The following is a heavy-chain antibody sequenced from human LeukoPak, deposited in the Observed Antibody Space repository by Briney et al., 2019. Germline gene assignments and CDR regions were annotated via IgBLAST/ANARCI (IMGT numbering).Heavy chain of an antibody. CDR3: ARQVGASTTFDS. J-gene: IGHJ4*02. CDR1: GFTFSLYA. V-gene: IGHV3-23*01. D-gene: IGHD1-26*01. CDR2: IGGSGGST. Sequence: PGGSLRLSCAASGFTFSLYAMNWVRQAPGKGLEWVSTIGGSGGSTYYADSVKGRFTISRDNSKNTLYLQMNSLRAEDTAVYYCARQVGASTTFDSWGQGTLVTVSS.